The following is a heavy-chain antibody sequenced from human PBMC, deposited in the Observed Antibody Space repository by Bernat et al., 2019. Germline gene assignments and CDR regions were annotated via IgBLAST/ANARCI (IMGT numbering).Heavy chain of an antibody. V-gene: IGHV3-7*03. CDR2: IKQDGSEK. CDR1: GFTFSDYY. D-gene: IGHD3-22*01. CDR3: ARGDSSSGYYYSEYFQH. Sequence: VQLVESGGGLVKPGGSLRLSCAASGFTFSDYYMSWVRQAPGKGLEWVANIKQDGSEKYYVDSVKGRFTISRDNAKNSLYLQMNSLRAEDTAVYYCARGDSSSGYYYSEYFQHWGQGTLVTVSS. J-gene: IGHJ1*01.